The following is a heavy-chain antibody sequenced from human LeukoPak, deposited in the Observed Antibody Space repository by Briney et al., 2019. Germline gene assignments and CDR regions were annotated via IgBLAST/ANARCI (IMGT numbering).Heavy chain of an antibody. D-gene: IGHD6-13*01. V-gene: IGHV5-51*01. CDR2: IYPGDSDT. CDR1: GYSFTSYW. CDR3: ARLAAGYSSTWYGLGYFDY. J-gene: IGHJ4*02. Sequence: GESLKISCKGSGYSFTSYWIGWVRQMPEKGLEWMGIIYPGDSDTRYSPSFQGQVTISADKSISTAYLQWSSLKASDTAMYYCARLAAGYSSTWYGLGYFDYWGQGTLVTVSS.